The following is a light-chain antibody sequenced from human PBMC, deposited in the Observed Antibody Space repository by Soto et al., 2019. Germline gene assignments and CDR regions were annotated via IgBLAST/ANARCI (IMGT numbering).Light chain of an antibody. CDR3: SSYTSSSTHV. J-gene: IGLJ1*01. CDR2: XVS. Sequence: QSALTQPASVSGSPGQSITISCTGTSSDVGAYNFVSWYQQHPGKVPKLMIFXVSSRPXGVSDXFSGSKSGNTASLTISGLXXXXEXXYYCSSYTSSSTHVFGSGTKVTVL. CDR1: SSDVGAYNF. V-gene: IGLV2-14*03.